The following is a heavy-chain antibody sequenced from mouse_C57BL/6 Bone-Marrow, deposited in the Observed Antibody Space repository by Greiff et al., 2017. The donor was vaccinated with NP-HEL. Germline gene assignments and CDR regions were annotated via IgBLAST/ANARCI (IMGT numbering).Heavy chain of an antibody. CDR1: GFNIKDDY. D-gene: IGHD1-1*01. Sequence: EVQLQQSGAELVRPGASVKLSCTASGFNIKDDYMHWVKQRPEQGLEWIGWIDPENGDTEYASKFQGKATITADTSSNTAYLQLSSLTSEDTAVYYCTTHYGSSYNTIDYRGHGKSDTVSS. J-gene: IGHJ4*01. CDR3: TTHYGSSYNTIDY. V-gene: IGHV14-4*01. CDR2: IDPENGDT.